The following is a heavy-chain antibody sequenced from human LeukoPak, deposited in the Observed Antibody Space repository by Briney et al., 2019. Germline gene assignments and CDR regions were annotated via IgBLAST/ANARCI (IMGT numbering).Heavy chain of an antibody. J-gene: IGHJ4*02. CDR1: RGTFTNYG. V-gene: IGHV1-18*01. CDR3: ARDWRSYGPDY. Sequence: ASLKVSSKASRGTFTNYGFSWVRQAPGQGLEWMGWISTDNGNTKYVQKLQGRVTMTTDTSTSIAYMELRSLRSDDSAVYYCARDWRSYGPDYWGQGTLVTVSS. D-gene: IGHD4-17*01. CDR2: ISTDNGNT.